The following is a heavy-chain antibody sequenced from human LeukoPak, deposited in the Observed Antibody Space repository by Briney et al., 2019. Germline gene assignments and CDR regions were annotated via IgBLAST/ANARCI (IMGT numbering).Heavy chain of an antibody. CDR1: GFTFSTYG. V-gene: IGHV3-30*02. Sequence: PGGSLRLSCAASGFTFSTYGIHWVRQAPGKGLEWVAFIRYDGTNKWYADSVKGRFTISRDNSKNMLYLQMNSLRAEDTAVYHWAKDLDYGDYPSAFYYYMDVWGKGTTATVSS. CDR3: AKDLDYGDYPSAFYYYMDV. D-gene: IGHD4-17*01. J-gene: IGHJ6*03. CDR2: IRYDGTNK.